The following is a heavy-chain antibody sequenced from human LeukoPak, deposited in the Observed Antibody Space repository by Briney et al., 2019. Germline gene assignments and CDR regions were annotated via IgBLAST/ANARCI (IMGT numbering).Heavy chain of an antibody. CDR1: GFTFSNYA. D-gene: IGHD5/OR15-5a*01. CDR2: ISGSGYST. J-gene: IGHJ5*02. CDR3: AQRGLRLAPDFDL. V-gene: IGHV3-23*01. Sequence: GGSLRLSCAASGFTFSNYAMSWVCQAPGKGLEWVSAISGSGYSTYYADSVKGRFTISRDNSKNTLFLQMNSLRAEDTAVYYCAQRGLRLAPDFDLWGQGTLVTVSS.